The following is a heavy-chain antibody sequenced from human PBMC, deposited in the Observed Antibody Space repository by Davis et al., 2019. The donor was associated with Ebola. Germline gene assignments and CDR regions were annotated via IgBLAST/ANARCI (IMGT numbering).Heavy chain of an antibody. CDR1: GGSFSGYY. V-gene: IGHV4-34*01. CDR3: ARTRYCSSTSCSFDY. D-gene: IGHD2-2*01. Sequence: PSETLSLTCAVYGGSFSGYYWSWIRQPPGKGLEWIGEINHSGSTNYNPSLKSRVTISVDTSKNQFSLKLSSVTAADTAVYYCARTRYCSSTSCSFDYWGQGTLVTVSS. J-gene: IGHJ4*02. CDR2: INHSGST.